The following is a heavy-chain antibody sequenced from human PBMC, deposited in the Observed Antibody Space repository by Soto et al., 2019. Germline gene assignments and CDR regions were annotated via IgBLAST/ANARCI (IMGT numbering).Heavy chain of an antibody. V-gene: IGHV4-31*03. CDR1: GGSISSGGYY. J-gene: IGHJ4*02. CDR3: ARAEGGGPAAIEYYFDY. Sequence: QVQLQESGPGLVKSSQTLSLTCTVSGGSISSGGYYWSWIRQHPGKGLEWIGYIYYSGSTYYNPSLKSRVTISVDTSKNQFSLKLSSVTAADTAVYYCARAEGGGPAAIEYYFDYWGQGTLVTVSS. D-gene: IGHD2-2*02. CDR2: IYYSGST.